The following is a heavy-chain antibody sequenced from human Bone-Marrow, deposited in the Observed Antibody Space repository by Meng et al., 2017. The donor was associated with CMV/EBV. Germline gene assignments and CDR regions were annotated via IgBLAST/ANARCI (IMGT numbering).Heavy chain of an antibody. D-gene: IGHD2-2*01. CDR2: ISSSSSYI. J-gene: IGHJ4*02. V-gene: IGHV3-21*01. Sequence: GESLKISCAASGFTFSSYSMNWVRQAPGKGLEWVSSISSSSSYIYYADSVKGRFTISRDNAKNSLYLQMNSLRAEDTAVYYCVRPYCDSTTCYPYFDYWGQGTLVTASS. CDR1: GFTFSSYS. CDR3: VRPYCDSTTCYPYFDY.